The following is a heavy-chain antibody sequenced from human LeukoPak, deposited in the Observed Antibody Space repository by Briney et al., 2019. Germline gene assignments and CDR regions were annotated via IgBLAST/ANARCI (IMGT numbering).Heavy chain of an antibody. V-gene: IGHV4-59*01. CDR1: GGSITGYY. CDR3: ARDRISYYDRDAFDI. CDR2: IYCSGST. Sequence: PSEPLSLTCTVSGGSITGYYCSCIRQPPAKGLEWIGYIYCSGSTNYNPYLKSRVTISVDTSKNHFSLKLTSVTAADTAVYYCARDRISYYDRDAFDIWGQGTMLTVSS. D-gene: IGHD3-22*01. J-gene: IGHJ3*02.